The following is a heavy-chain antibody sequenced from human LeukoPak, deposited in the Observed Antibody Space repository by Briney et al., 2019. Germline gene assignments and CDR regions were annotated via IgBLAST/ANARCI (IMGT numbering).Heavy chain of an antibody. Sequence: GGSLRLSCAASGFTFSSYWMSWVRQAPGKGLEWVSYISSSGSTIYYADSVKGRFTISRDNAKNSLYLQMNSLRAEDTAVYYCARAVPSGELWFGELLPYFDYWGQGTLVTVSS. V-gene: IGHV3-48*04. CDR1: GFTFSSYW. CDR3: ARAVPSGELWFGELLPYFDY. CDR2: ISSSGSTI. D-gene: IGHD3-10*01. J-gene: IGHJ4*02.